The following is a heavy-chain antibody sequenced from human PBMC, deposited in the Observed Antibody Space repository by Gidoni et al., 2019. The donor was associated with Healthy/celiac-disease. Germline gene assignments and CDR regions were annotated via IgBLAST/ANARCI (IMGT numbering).Heavy chain of an antibody. CDR2: ISGSGGST. CDR1: GFTFSRYA. CDR3: AKGDREWGFSYYYYGMDV. J-gene: IGHJ6*02. D-gene: IGHD7-27*01. Sequence: EVQLLESGGGLVQPGGSLRLSCAASGFTFSRYAMSWVRQAPGKGLEWVSAISGSGGSTYYADSVKGRFTISRDNSKNTLYLQMNSLRAEDTAVYYCAKGDREWGFSYYYYGMDVWGQGTTVTVSS. V-gene: IGHV3-23*01.